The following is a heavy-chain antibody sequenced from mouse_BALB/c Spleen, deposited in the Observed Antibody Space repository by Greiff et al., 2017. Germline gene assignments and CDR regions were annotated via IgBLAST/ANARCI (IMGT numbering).Heavy chain of an antibody. Sequence: QVQLKESGPGLVAPSQSLSITCTVSGFSLTSYDISWIRQPPGKGLEWLGVIWTGGGTNYNSAFMSRLSISKDNSKSQVFLKMNSLQTDDTAIYYCVRGRVSAMDYWGQGTSVTVSS. CDR2: IWTGGGT. V-gene: IGHV2-9-2*01. CDR3: VRGRVSAMDY. J-gene: IGHJ4*01. CDR1: GFSLTSYD.